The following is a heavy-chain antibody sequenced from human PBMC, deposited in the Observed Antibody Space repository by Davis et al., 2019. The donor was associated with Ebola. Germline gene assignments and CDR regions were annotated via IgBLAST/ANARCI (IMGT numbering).Heavy chain of an antibody. V-gene: IGHV5-51*01. Sequence: KVSCKGSGYSFTSYWIGWVRQMPGKGLEWMGIIYPGDSDTRYSPSFQGQVTISADKSISTAYLQWSSLKASDTAMYYCARNGRGIVVPAADWFDPWGQGTLVTVSS. CDR3: ARNGRGIVVPAADWFDP. D-gene: IGHD2-2*01. CDR1: GYSFTSYW. J-gene: IGHJ5*02. CDR2: IYPGDSDT.